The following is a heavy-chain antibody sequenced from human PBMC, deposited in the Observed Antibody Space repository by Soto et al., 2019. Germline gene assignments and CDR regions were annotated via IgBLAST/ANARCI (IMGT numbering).Heavy chain of an antibody. CDR2: IYYSGST. V-gene: IGHV4-59*08. Sequence: SETLSLTCTVSGGSISSYYWSWIRQPPGKGLEWIGYIYYSGSTNYNPSLKSRVTISVDTSKNQFSLKLSSVTAADTAVYYCARHTTGSRWIAVAGTDYYYYYMDVWGKGTTVTVSS. J-gene: IGHJ6*03. CDR3: ARHTTGSRWIAVAGTDYYYYYMDV. D-gene: IGHD6-19*01. CDR1: GGSISSYY.